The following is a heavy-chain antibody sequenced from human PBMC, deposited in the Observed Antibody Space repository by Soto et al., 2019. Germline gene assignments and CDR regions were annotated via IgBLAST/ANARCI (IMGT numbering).Heavy chain of an antibody. Sequence: PSETLSLTCTVSGGSISSSSYYWGWIRQPPGKGLEWIGSIYYSGYTYYNPSLKSRVTISVDTSKNQFSLKLSSVTAADTAVYYCARGPLYDSGPPSASWGQGTLVTVSS. D-gene: IGHD3-22*01. V-gene: IGHV4-39*01. J-gene: IGHJ5*02. CDR3: ARGPLYDSGPPSAS. CDR2: IYYSGYT. CDR1: GGSISSSSYY.